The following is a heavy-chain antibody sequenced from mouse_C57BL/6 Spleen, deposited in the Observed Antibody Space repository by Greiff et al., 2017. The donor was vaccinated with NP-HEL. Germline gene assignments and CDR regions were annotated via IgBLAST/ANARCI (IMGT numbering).Heavy chain of an antibody. CDR3: ARPVGRGYFDV. CDR2: IDPSDSYT. Sequence: QQPGQGLEWIGEIDPSDSYTNYNQKFKGKATLTVDTSSSTAYMQLSSLTSEDSAVYYCARPVGRGYFDVWGTGTTVTVSS. J-gene: IGHJ1*03. V-gene: IGHV1-50*01. D-gene: IGHD4-1*01.